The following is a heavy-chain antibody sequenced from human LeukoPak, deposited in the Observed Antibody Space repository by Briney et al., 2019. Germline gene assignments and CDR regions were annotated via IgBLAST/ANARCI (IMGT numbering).Heavy chain of an antibody. J-gene: IGHJ3*02. D-gene: IGHD2-2*01. CDR3: ARHSEGPVNDAFEI. CDR1: GFSFSEYY. V-gene: IGHV3-11*03. Sequence: KPGGSLRLSCAASGFSFSEYYMTWIRQAPGKGLEWVSNLSSSGRYTNYADSVRGRFTISRDNAKKSLYLQMNSLRAEDTAVYYCARHSEGPVNDAFEIWGRGTKVTVSS. CDR2: LSSSGRYT.